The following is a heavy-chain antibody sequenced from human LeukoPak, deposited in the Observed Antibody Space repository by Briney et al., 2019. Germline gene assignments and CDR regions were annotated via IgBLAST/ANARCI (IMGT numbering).Heavy chain of an antibody. V-gene: IGHV1-46*02. J-gene: IGHJ4*02. CDR2: ISPSGGST. D-gene: IGHD3-10*01. Sequence: GSSVKVSCKASGYTLKSNYMHWVRQAPGQGLEWMGIISPSGGSTSYPQKLQGRVTMTTDTSTSTAYMELRSLRSDDTAVYYCARDPSYYGSGSYPDYWGQGTLVTVSS. CDR3: ARDPSYYGSGSYPDY. CDR1: GYTLKSNY.